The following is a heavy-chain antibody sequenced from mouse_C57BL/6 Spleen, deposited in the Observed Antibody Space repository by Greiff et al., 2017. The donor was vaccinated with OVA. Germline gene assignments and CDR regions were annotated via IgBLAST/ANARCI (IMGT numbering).Heavy chain of an antibody. CDR1: GYTFTSYT. CDR3: ARDGYVSYWYFDV. J-gene: IGHJ1*03. Sequence: VQLQQSGAELARPGASVKMSCKASGYTFTSYTMHWVKQRPGQGLEWIGYINPSSGYTKYNQKFKDKATLTADKSSSTAYMQLSSLTSEDSAVYYCARDGYVSYWYFDVWGTGTTVTVSS. CDR2: INPSSGYT. D-gene: IGHD2-2*01. V-gene: IGHV1-4*01.